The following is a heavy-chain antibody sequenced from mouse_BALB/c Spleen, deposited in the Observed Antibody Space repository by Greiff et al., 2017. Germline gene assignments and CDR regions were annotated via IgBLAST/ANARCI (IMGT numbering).Heavy chain of an antibody. J-gene: IGHJ3*01. D-gene: IGHD3-2*01. Sequence: VQLQHSGAELVRPGTSVKISCKASGYTFTNYWLGWVKQRPGHGLEWIGDIYPGGGYTNYNEKFKGKATLTADTSSSTAYMQLSSLTSEDSAVYFCARGDSSGYLFAYWGQGTLVTVSA. CDR2: IYPGGGYT. CDR3: ARGDSSGYLFAY. CDR1: GYTFTNYW. V-gene: IGHV1-63*02.